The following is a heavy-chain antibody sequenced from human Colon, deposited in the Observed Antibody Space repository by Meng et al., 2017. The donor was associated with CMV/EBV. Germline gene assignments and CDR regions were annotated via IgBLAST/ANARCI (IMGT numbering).Heavy chain of an antibody. D-gene: IGHD3-10*01. Sequence: ASVKVSCKASEHIFTDYHIHWVRQAPGQGLEWMGRINGNTGATNFARKYQGRLTLTRDTTISAAYMELSRLGSDDTALYYCARGGGYYYGSGSLIDPWGQGTLVTVSS. CDR3: ARGGGYYYGSGSLIDP. V-gene: IGHV1-2*06. J-gene: IGHJ5*02. CDR2: INGNTGAT. CDR1: EHIFTDYH.